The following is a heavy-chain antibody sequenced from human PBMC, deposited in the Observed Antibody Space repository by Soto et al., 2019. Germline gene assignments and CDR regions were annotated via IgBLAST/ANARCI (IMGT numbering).Heavy chain of an antibody. D-gene: IGHD6-13*01. Sequence: SETLSLTCALYGLTFRGYYWSWIRQPPGKGLEWIGEINHSGSTNYNPSLKSRVTISVDTSKNQFSLKLSSVTAADTAVDYCVRGQGSSRWSIWFDPWGQGTL. J-gene: IGHJ5*02. CDR1: GLTFRGYY. CDR2: INHSGST. CDR3: VRGQGSSRWSIWFDP. V-gene: IGHV4-34*01.